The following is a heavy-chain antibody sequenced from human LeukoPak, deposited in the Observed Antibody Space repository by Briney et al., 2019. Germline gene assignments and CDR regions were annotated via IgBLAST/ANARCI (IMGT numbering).Heavy chain of an antibody. CDR3: ARGSRRLSSLPGDSFDY. Sequence: ASVKVSCKASGGTLSSYAIRWVRQAPGQGLEWMGGIIPIFGTANYAQKFQGRVTITADESTSTAYMELSSLRSEDTAVYYCARGSRRLSSLPGDSFDYWGQGTLVTVSS. V-gene: IGHV1-69*13. D-gene: IGHD2-2*01. CDR1: GGTLSSYA. CDR2: IIPIFGTA. J-gene: IGHJ4*02.